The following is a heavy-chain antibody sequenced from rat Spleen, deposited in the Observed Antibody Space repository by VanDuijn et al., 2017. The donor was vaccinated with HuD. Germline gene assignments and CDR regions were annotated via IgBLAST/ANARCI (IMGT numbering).Heavy chain of an antibody. J-gene: IGHJ3*01. V-gene: IGHV5-31*01. CDR2: ITNTGGST. Sequence: EVQLVESGGGLVQPGRSLKLSCVASGFTFNNYWMTWIRQAPGKGLEWVASITNTGGSTYYPDSVKGRFTISRDNAKSTLYLQISILGSEDTAIYYCASGFAYWGQGTLVTVSS. CDR1: GFTFNNYW. CDR3: ASGFAY.